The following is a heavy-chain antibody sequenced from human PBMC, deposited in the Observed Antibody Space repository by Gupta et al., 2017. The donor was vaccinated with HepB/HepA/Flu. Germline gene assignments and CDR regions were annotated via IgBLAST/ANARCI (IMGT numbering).Heavy chain of an antibody. J-gene: IGHJ6*02. Sequence: QVQLVQSGAEVKKPGASVTVSCQASGYTFTSYYMHWVRQAPGQGLEWMGIIIPSGGSTSYAQKFQGRVTMTRDTSTSTVYMELSSLRSEDTAVYYGARDKKRFSATNDGMDVWGQGTTVTVS. CDR3: ARDKKRFSATNDGMDV. CDR1: GYTFTSYY. D-gene: IGHD3-3*01. V-gene: IGHV1-46*01. CDR2: IIPSGGST.